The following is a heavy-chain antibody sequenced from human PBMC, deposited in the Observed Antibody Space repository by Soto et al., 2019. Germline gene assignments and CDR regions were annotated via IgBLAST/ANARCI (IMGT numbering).Heavy chain of an antibody. CDR3: ARDFTQLERVDY. V-gene: IGHV3-21*01. Sequence: GVLRLSCAPSGFTSSSYSMNWVRQAPGKGLEWGLSISSRSSNIHYADTVKGRFTISRDKAKNSLYLKMNSVRAEDTAVYYCARDFTQLERVDYWGQGTLVTVSS. J-gene: IGHJ4*02. CDR1: GFTSSSYS. CDR2: ISSRSSNI. D-gene: IGHD6-6*01.